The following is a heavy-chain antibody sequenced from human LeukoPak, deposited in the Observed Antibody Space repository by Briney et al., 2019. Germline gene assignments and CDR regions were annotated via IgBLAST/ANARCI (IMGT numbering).Heavy chain of an antibody. D-gene: IGHD3-22*01. Sequence: SGGSLRLSCAASGFTFSSYSMNWVRQAPGKGLEWVSSISSSSSYIYYADSVKGRFTISRDSAKNSLYLQMNSLGAEDTAVYYCAWYNYYDEGSAFDIWGQGTMVTVSS. CDR1: GFTFSSYS. CDR3: AWYNYYDEGSAFDI. J-gene: IGHJ3*02. V-gene: IGHV3-21*01. CDR2: ISSSSSYI.